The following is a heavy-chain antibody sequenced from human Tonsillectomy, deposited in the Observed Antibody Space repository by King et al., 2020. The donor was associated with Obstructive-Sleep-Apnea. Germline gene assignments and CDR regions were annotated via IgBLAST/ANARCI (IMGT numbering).Heavy chain of an antibody. CDR1: GFTFSSYA. Sequence: VQLVESGGGLVQPGGSLRLSCAASGFTFSSYAMSWVRQAPGKGLEWVSGISGSGGSTYYADSVRGRFTISRDNSKNTLYLQMNSLRAEETAVYYCAKGNGDYVKICFDYWGQGTLVTVSS. V-gene: IGHV3-23*04. D-gene: IGHD4-17*01. CDR3: AKGNGDYVKICFDY. CDR2: ISGSGGST. J-gene: IGHJ4*02.